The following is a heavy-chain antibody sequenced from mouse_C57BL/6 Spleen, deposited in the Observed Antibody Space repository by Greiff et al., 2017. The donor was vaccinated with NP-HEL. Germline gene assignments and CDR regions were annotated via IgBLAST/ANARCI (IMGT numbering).Heavy chain of an antibody. V-gene: IGHV1-61*01. J-gene: IGHJ4*01. CDR3: ERGGLYYGNYDAMDY. CDR2: IYPSDSET. Sequence: QVQLQQPGAELVRPGSSVKLSCKASGYTFTSYWMHWVKQRPGQGLEWIGNIYPSDSETHYNQKFKDKATLTVDKSSSTAYMQLSSLTSEDSAVYYCERGGLYYGNYDAMDYWGQGTSVTVSS. CDR1: GYTFTSYW. D-gene: IGHD2-1*01.